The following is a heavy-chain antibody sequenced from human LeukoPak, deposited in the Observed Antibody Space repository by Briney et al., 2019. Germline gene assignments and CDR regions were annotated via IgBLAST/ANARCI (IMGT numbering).Heavy chain of an antibody. CDR1: GFTFSSYG. CDR2: IWYDGSNK. Sequence: GRSLRLSCAASGFTFSSYGMHWVRQAPGKGLEWVAVIWYDGSNKYYADSVKGRFTISRDNSKNTLYLQMNSLRAEDMAVYYCARDGSSGYSWFDPWGQGTLVTVSS. J-gene: IGHJ5*02. CDR3: ARDGSSGYSWFDP. D-gene: IGHD3-22*01. V-gene: IGHV3-33*01.